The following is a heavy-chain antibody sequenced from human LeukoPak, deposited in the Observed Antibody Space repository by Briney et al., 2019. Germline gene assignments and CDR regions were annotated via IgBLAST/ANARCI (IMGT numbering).Heavy chain of an antibody. CDR1: GGSISSYY. Sequence: SETLSLTCTVSGGSISSYYWSWIRQSPGKGLEWIGYIAYNGIPNYNPSLKSRLTISRDTSKNQFSLNLSSVTAADTAVYYCARERHGHPFDSWGQGTLVTVSS. V-gene: IGHV4-59*01. CDR3: ARERHGHPFDS. J-gene: IGHJ4*02. CDR2: IAYNGIP.